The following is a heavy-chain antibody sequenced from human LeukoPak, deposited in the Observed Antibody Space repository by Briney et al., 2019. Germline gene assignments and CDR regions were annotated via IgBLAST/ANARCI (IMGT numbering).Heavy chain of an antibody. CDR3: ARRRGYYFDY. Sequence: AETLSLTCTVSGGSTSSSSYYGRWIREPPGKGVEWIGSIYYSGRTYYNPSLQSPLTIYVHTSNNPFSLKLRSVPAAATYVYYCARRRGYYFDYGGEGTLVTVSS. CDR2: IYYSGRT. J-gene: IGHJ4*02. V-gene: IGHV4-39*01. CDR1: GGSTSSSSYY.